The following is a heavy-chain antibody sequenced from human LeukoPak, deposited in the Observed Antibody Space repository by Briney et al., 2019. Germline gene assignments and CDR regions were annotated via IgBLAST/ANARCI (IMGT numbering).Heavy chain of an antibody. J-gene: IGHJ3*02. Sequence: ASVKVSCKASGGTFSSYAISWVRQAPGQGLEWMGGIIPIFGTANYAQEFQGRVTITADESTSTAYMELSSLRSEDTAVYYCARADDYGDYGQDAFDIWGQGTMVTVSS. D-gene: IGHD4-17*01. CDR1: GGTFSSYA. CDR2: IIPIFGTA. CDR3: ARADDYGDYGQDAFDI. V-gene: IGHV1-69*13.